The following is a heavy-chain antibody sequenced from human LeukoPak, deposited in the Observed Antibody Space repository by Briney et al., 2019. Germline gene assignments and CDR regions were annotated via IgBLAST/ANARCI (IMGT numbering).Heavy chain of an antibody. J-gene: IGHJ4*02. CDR3: VKDPAYDYVWGTYRSDHHFDY. V-gene: IGHV3-64D*09. CDR1: GFTFSSYA. Sequence: GGSLRLSCSASGFTFSSYAMHWVRQAPANGLEYVSAISSNGGTIYKADSVKGRFTISRDNSKNTLYLQMSSLRAEDTAVYYCVKDPAYDYVWGTYRSDHHFDYWGQGTLVTVSA. D-gene: IGHD3-16*02. CDR2: ISSNGGTI.